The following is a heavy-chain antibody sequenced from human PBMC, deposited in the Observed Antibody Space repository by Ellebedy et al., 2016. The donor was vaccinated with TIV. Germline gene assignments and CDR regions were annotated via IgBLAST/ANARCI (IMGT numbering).Heavy chain of an antibody. D-gene: IGHD3-10*01. CDR1: GGSIDSSKFY. Sequence: SETLSLTCNVSGGSIDSSKFYWGWIRQPPGKGLEWIGSIYHSGRTHYNPSLKSRVTISEDASKNQFSLRLSSVTAADTAVYYCAGGSYTPYGMDVWGRGTTVIVSS. CDR3: AGGSYTPYGMDV. J-gene: IGHJ6*02. CDR2: IYHSGRT. V-gene: IGHV4-39*07.